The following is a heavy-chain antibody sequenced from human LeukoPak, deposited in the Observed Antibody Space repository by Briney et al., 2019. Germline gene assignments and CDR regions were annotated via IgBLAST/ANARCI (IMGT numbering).Heavy chain of an antibody. CDR1: GGSVSSNY. V-gene: IGHV4-59*02. CDR2: IYYSGTT. J-gene: IGHJ4*02. CDR3: ARIQSSCSPFDY. Sequence: PSETLSLTCTVSGGSVSSNYWSWIRQPPGKGLEWIGYIYYSGTTTYNPSLESRFTISVDTSKNQFSLRLSSVTAADTAVYYCARIQSSCSPFDYWGQGTLVTVSS. D-gene: IGHD2-2*01.